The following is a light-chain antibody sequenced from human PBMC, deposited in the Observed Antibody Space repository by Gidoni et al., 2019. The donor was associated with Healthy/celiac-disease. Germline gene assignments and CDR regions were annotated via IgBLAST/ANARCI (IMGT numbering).Light chain of an antibody. CDR3: NSRDSSVNLHVV. CDR2: GKN. Sequence: SSELTQDPAVSVALGQTVRIKCQGESLRSYYASWYQQKPGQAPVLVIYGKNNRPSGIPGRSSGSSSGNTASLTITGAQAEDEADYYFNSRDSSVNLHVVFGGGTKLTVL. CDR1: SLRSYY. V-gene: IGLV3-19*01. J-gene: IGLJ2*01.